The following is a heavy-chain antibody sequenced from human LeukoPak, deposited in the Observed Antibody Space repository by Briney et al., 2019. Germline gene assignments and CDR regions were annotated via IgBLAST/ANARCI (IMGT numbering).Heavy chain of an antibody. J-gene: IGHJ4*02. Sequence: PSETLSLTCNVSGGSITSSYWSWIRQSPGKGLEWIGYIHYTGSTNYNPSLKSRVTMLIDTSKNQFSLKLSSVTAADTAVYYCARTGSTVTMLYPFDHWGQGTLVTVSS. CDR2: IHYTGST. V-gene: IGHV4-59*01. CDR3: ARTGSTVTMLYPFDH. D-gene: IGHD4-17*01. CDR1: GGSITSSY.